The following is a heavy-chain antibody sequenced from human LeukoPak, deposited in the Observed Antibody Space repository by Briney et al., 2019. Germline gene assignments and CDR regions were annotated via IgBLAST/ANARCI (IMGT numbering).Heavy chain of an antibody. CDR2: TYYRSKWYT. J-gene: IGHJ4*02. V-gene: IGHV6-1*01. Sequence: SQTLSLTCAISGDSVSSNSRAWNWFRQSPSRGLEWLGGTYYRSKWYTEYELSVKSRITISPDTSKNRFSLQVNSVTPDDTAVYYCVREYTYGAFDYWGQGTLVTVSS. CDR1: GDSVSSNSRA. CDR3: VREYTYGAFDY. D-gene: IGHD5-18*01.